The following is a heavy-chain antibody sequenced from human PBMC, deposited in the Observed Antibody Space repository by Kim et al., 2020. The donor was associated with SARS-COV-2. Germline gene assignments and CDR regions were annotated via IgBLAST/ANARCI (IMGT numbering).Heavy chain of an antibody. CDR1: GYTFTSYY. J-gene: IGHJ3*02. CDR3: ARAVYCGGDCYWGDAFDI. Sequence: ASVKVSCKASGYTFTSYYMHWVRQAPGQGLEWMGIINPSGGSTSYAQKFQGRVTMTRDTSTSTVYMELSSLRSEDTAVYYCARAVYCGGDCYWGDAFDIWGQGTMVTVSS. CDR2: INPSGGST. V-gene: IGHV1-46*01. D-gene: IGHD2-21*02.